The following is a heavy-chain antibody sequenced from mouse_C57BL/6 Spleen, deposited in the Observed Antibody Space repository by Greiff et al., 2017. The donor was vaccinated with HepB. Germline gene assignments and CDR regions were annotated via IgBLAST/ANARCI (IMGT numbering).Heavy chain of an antibody. CDR1: GYTFTSYW. CDR2: IDPSDSYT. J-gene: IGHJ2*01. D-gene: IGHD1-1*01. V-gene: IGHV1-50*01. CDR3: ARDTTVFDY. Sequence: QVQLQQPGAELVKPGASVKLSCKASGYTFTSYWMQWVKQRPGQGLEWIGEIDPSDSYTNYNQKFKGKATLTVDTSSSTAYMQLSSLTSEDSAVYYCARDTTVFDYWGQGTTLTVSS.